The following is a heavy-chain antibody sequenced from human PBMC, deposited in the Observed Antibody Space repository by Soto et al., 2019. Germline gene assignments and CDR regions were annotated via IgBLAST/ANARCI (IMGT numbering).Heavy chain of an antibody. CDR1: GGSISSSSYY. D-gene: IGHD3-22*01. Sequence: SETLSLTCTVSGGSISSSSYYWGWIRQPPGKGLEWIGSIYYSGSTYYNPSLKSRVTISVDTSKNQFSLKLSSVTAADTAVYYCARHTGGYDSSGIYFDYWGQGTLVTVSS. CDR2: IYYSGST. J-gene: IGHJ4*02. V-gene: IGHV4-39*01. CDR3: ARHTGGYDSSGIYFDY.